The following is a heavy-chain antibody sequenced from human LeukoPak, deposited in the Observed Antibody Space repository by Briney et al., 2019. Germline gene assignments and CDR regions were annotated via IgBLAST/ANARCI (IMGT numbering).Heavy chain of an antibody. CDR3: AREGRDGYNWNYFDY. V-gene: IGHV1-46*01. J-gene: IGHJ4*02. Sequence: PGASVKVSCKASGYTFTSYYMHWVRQAPGQGLEWMGIINPSGGSTSYAQKFQGRVTMTRDTSTSTVYMELSSLRSEDTAVYYCAREGRDGYNWNYFDYWGQGTLVTVSS. D-gene: IGHD5-24*01. CDR2: INPSGGST. CDR1: GYTFTSYY.